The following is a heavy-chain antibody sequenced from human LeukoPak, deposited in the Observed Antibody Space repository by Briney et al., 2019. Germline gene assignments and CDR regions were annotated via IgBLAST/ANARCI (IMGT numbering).Heavy chain of an antibody. V-gene: IGHV1-18*01. CDR2: ISAYNGDT. CDR1: GYTFTSYG. J-gene: IGHJ5*02. Sequence: GASVKVSCKASGYTFTSYGISWVRQAPGQGLEWMGWISAYNGDTNYAQNLQGRVTMTTDTSTSTAYMELRSLRSDDTAVYYCARGPGRIAVALTKWAHNLFHPWGQGTLVTVSS. CDR3: ARGPGRIAVALTKWAHNLFHP. D-gene: IGHD6-19*01.